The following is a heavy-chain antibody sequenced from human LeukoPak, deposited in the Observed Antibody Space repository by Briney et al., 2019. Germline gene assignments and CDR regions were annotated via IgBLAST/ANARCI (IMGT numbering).Heavy chain of an antibody. J-gene: IGHJ3*02. CDR3: ARVYYYDSSGYHNDAFDI. CDR2: ISSSSSTI. D-gene: IGHD3-22*01. Sequence: GGSLRLSCAASGFTFSSYSMNWVRQAPGKGLEWVSYISSSSSTIYYADSVKGRFTISRDNAKNSLYLQMNSLGDEDTAVYYCARVYYYDSSGYHNDAFDIWGQGTMVTVSS. V-gene: IGHV3-48*02. CDR1: GFTFSSYS.